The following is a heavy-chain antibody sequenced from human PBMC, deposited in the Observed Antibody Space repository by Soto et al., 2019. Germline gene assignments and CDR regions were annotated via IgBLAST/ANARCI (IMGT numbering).Heavy chain of an antibody. V-gene: IGHV3-11*01. CDR1: GLTFSDHY. J-gene: IGHJ6*02. Sequence: QVQLVESGGGLVKPGGSLRLSCAASGLTFSDHYMTWVRQAPGKGLEWISYISSSAGTIYYADSVKGRFTISRDNAKNSLYLQMTNLRAEDTAVYYCARDPHFGSGTHSCYGLDVWGQGTTVTVSS. CDR2: ISSSAGTI. D-gene: IGHD3-10*01. CDR3: ARDPHFGSGTHSCYGLDV.